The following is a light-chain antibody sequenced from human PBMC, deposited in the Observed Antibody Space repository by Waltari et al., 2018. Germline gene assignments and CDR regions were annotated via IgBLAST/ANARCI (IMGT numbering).Light chain of an antibody. Sequence: EIVLTQSPATLSLSPGERATLSCRASHTIDNLLAWYQQKPGQAPRLLIYDTSTRATGTPARFSGRGSGADFTLTISSLETEDFAVYYCLQRGNWLFGAGTRVEI. CDR2: DTS. CDR3: LQRGNWL. J-gene: IGKJ4*01. V-gene: IGKV3-11*01. CDR1: HTIDNL.